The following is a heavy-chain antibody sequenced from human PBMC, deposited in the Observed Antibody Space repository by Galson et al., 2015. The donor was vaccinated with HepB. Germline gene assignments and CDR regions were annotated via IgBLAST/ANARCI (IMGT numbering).Heavy chain of an antibody. CDR1: GYTFTSYG. Sequence: SVKVSCKASGYTFTSYGISWVRQAPGQGLEWMGWISAYNGNTNYAQKLQGRVTMTTDTSTSTAYMELRSLRSDDTAVYYCASSGYYPYYYYGMDVWGQGTTVTVSS. V-gene: IGHV1-18*04. J-gene: IGHJ6*02. D-gene: IGHD3-22*01. CDR3: ASSGYYPYYYYGMDV. CDR2: ISAYNGNT.